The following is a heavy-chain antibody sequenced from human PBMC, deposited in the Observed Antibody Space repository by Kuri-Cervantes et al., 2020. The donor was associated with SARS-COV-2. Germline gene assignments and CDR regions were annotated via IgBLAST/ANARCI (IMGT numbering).Heavy chain of an antibody. D-gene: IGHD2-21*01. J-gene: IGHJ4*02. Sequence: GESLKISCAASGFTFNTCAMHWVRQAPGKGLEWVAMVSSDGTNQSYADSVKGRFTISRDNSKNTLHLQIISLRTEDTGVFYCARACVGVFDFWGQGALVTVSS. V-gene: IGHV3-30*04. CDR2: VSSDGTNQ. CDR1: GFTFNTCA. CDR3: ARACVGVFDF.